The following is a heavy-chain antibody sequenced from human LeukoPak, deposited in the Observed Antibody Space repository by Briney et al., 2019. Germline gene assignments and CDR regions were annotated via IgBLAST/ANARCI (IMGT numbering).Heavy chain of an antibody. J-gene: IGHJ4*02. V-gene: IGHV3-53*01. D-gene: IGHD3-10*01. CDR2: IYGDGTT. CDR1: GFTVSSNY. Sequence: GGSLRLSCAASGFTVSSNYMSWVRQAPGKGLDWVSIIYGDGTTYYADSVKGRFTISRDNSKNTVYLPMNSLRAEDTAVYYCATAPRGSGNYFDYWGQGTLVTVSS. CDR3: ATAPRGSGNYFDY.